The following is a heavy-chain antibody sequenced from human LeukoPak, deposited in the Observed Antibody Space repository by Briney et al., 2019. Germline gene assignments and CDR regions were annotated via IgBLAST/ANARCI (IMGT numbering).Heavy chain of an antibody. CDR3: ASGYYGSGSYRGYWFDP. CDR1: GYTFTSYD. V-gene: IGHV1-8*01. CDR2: MNPNSGNT. Sequence: GASVKVSCKASGYTFTSYDINWLRQATGQGLEWMGWMNPNSGNTGYAQKFQGRVTMTRNASISTAYMELSSLRSEDTAVYYRASGYYGSGSYRGYWFDPWGQGTLVTVSS. D-gene: IGHD3-10*01. J-gene: IGHJ5*02.